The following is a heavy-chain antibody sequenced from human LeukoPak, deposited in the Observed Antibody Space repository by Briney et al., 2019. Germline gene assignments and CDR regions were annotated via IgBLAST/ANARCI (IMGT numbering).Heavy chain of an antibody. J-gene: IGHJ3*02. Sequence: GGSLRLSCAASGFTFSTYWMHWVRQAPGKGLVWVSRIDSDGSSTRYADSVKGRFTIPRDNAKNTLYLQMNSLRAEDTAVYYCARAVRSPPDAFDIWGQRTMVTVSS. V-gene: IGHV3-74*01. CDR1: GFTFSTYW. D-gene: IGHD3-10*01. CDR3: ARAVRSPPDAFDI. CDR2: IDSDGSST.